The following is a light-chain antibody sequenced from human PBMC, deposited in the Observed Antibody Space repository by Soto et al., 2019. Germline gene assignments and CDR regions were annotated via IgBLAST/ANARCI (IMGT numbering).Light chain of an antibody. J-gene: IGKJ5*01. CDR2: EVS. Sequence: DVVMTQTPVSLSVAPGQPASISSKSSQSLLHITGETFLFWYLQKPGQPPQLLIYEVSTRVSGVPDRFSGSGSGTDFTLEISRVETDDVGIYYCMQSTQLPPTFGQGTRLEIK. CDR1: QSLLHITGETF. CDR3: MQSTQLPPT. V-gene: IGKV2D-29*01.